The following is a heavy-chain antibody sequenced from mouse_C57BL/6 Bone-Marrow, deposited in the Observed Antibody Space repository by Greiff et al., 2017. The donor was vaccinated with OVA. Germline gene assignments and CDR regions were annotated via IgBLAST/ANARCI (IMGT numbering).Heavy chain of an antibody. CDR3: ARGDYGSSDWFAY. V-gene: IGHV1-81*01. Sequence: QVQLQQSGAELARPGASVKLSCKASGYTFTSYGISWVKQRTGQGLEWIGEIYPRSGNTYYNEKFKGKATLTADKSSSTAYMELRSLTSEDSAVYFCARGDYGSSDWFAYWGQGTLVTVSA. CDR1: GYTFTSYG. D-gene: IGHD1-1*01. J-gene: IGHJ3*01. CDR2: IYPRSGNT.